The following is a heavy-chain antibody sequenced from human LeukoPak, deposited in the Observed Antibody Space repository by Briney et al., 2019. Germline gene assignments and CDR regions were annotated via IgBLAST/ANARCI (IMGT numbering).Heavy chain of an antibody. Sequence: GGSLRLSCPPPRFTFSSYEMNWVRQAPGKGLECVTYISRSGSNIYYTDSVKGRFTISRDNAKNSLYLQMNSLRAEDTAVYYCARRSGSYYADYYYYYIAVWGKGTTATVS. J-gene: IGHJ6*03. CDR1: RFTFSSYE. CDR2: ISRSGSNI. CDR3: ARRSGSYYADYYYYYIAV. V-gene: IGHV3-48*03. D-gene: IGHD1-26*01.